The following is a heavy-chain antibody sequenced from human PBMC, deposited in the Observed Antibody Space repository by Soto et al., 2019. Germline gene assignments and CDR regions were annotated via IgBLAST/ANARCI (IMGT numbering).Heavy chain of an antibody. V-gene: IGHV1-18*01. CDR2: INPYSGNT. J-gene: IGHJ4*02. CDR3: AKNAVPGDYASHLDY. Sequence: QIHLVQSGPEVRNPGASVKLSCKTSGYTFITYGLTWVRQAPGEGLEWMGWINPYSGNTAFAEKFQDRITVTTDTSTDTAYMELEDLDSDDTAVYYCAKNAVPGDYASHLDYWGQGTLVAVST. CDR1: GYTFITYG. D-gene: IGHD4-17*01.